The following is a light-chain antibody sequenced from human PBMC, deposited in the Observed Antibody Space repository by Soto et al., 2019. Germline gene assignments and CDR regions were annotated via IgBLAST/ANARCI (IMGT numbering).Light chain of an antibody. CDR2: DDS. Sequence: SYELTQPPSVSVAPGQTARITCGGNNIGSKSVHWYQQKPGQAPVLVVYDDSDRPSGTPERFSGSNSGNTATLTISRVEAGDEADYYCQVWDSSSDHYVSGNGTKVTGL. J-gene: IGLJ1*01. CDR1: NIGSKS. CDR3: QVWDSSSDHYV. V-gene: IGLV3-21*02.